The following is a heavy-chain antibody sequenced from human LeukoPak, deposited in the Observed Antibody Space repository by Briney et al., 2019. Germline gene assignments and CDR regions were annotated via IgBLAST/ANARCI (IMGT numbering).Heavy chain of an antibody. Sequence: GGSLRLSCAASGFTFRSYAMSWVRQAPGKGLEWVSAISGSGTSRNCADSVKGRFTVSRDNSKNALYLQMNSLRVEDTAVYYCAKDRGRTWVQVANWGQGTLVTVSS. J-gene: IGHJ4*02. CDR1: GFTFRSYA. CDR2: ISGSGTSR. CDR3: AKDRGRTWVQVAN. V-gene: IGHV3-23*01. D-gene: IGHD2-15*01.